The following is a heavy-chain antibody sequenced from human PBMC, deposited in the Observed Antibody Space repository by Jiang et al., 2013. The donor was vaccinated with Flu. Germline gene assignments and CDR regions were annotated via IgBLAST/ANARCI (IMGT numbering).Heavy chain of an antibody. CDR3: ARIVVVAAIDVKXHNNFDY. CDR2: INPNSGGT. J-gene: IGHJ4*02. D-gene: IGHD2-15*01. Sequence: GAEVKKPGASVKVSCKASGYTFTGYYMHWVRQAPGQGLEWMGRINPNSGGTNYAQKFQGRVTMTRDTSISTAYMELSRLRSDDTAVYYCARIVVVAAIDVKXHNNFDYWGQGTLVTVSS. V-gene: IGHV1-2*06. CDR1: GYTFTGYY.